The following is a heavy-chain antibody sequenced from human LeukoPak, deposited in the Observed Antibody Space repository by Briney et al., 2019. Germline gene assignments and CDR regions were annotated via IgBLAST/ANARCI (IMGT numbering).Heavy chain of an antibody. D-gene: IGHD3-3*01. CDR3: AKDQDFWSGYSLDAFDI. V-gene: IGHV3-23*01. J-gene: IGHJ3*02. Sequence: PGGSLRLSCAASGFTFSSYAMSWVRQAPGKGLEWVSAISGSGGSTYYADSVKGRFTISRDNSKNTLYLQMNSLRAEDTAVYYCAKDQDFWSGYSLDAFDIWGQGTMVTVSS. CDR1: GFTFSSYA. CDR2: ISGSGGST.